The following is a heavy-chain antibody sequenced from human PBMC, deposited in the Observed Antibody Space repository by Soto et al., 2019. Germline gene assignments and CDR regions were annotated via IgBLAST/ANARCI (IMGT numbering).Heavy chain of an antibody. CDR2: IYHSGTT. D-gene: IGHD6-19*01. CDR3: ASYTSGWYHNY. CDR1: GGSISSTYW. J-gene: IGHJ4*02. V-gene: IGHV4-4*02. Sequence: SETLSLTCAVSGGSISSTYWWSWVRQSPEKGLEWIGEIYHSGTTNYNPSLKSRVTISVDKSENQFSLKLSSVTAADTAVYYCASYTSGWYHNYWGQGTLVTVSS.